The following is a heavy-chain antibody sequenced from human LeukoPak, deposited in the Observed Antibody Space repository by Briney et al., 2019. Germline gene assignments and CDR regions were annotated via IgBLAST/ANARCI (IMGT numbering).Heavy chain of an antibody. D-gene: IGHD4-17*01. CDR3: ARQIYGDLYYFDY. CDR1: GGSISSGDYY. J-gene: IGHJ4*02. Sequence: SETLSLACTVSGGSISSGDYYWSWIRQPPGKGLEWIGYIYYSGSSYYIPSLKSRVTMSVDTSKNQFSLRLSSVTAADTAVYYCARQIYGDLYYFDYWGQGTLVTVSS. CDR2: IYYSGSS. V-gene: IGHV4-30-4*01.